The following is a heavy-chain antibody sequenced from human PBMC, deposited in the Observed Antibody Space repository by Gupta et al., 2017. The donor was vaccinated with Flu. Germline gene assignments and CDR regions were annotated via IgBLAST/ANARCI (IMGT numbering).Heavy chain of an antibody. V-gene: IGHV3-74*01. CDR2: VNSDGSTT. J-gene: IGHJ3*02. Sequence: KGLVWVSRVNSDGSTTTYADSVKGRFTISRDNAKNTLYLQMNSLRDEDTAIYYCARDCSGTSCGSVDYAFDIWGQGTMVTVSS. CDR3: ARDCSGTSCGSVDYAFDI. D-gene: IGHD2-2*01.